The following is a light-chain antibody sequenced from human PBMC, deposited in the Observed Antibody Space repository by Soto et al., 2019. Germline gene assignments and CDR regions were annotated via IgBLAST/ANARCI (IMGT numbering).Light chain of an antibody. Sequence: EIVLTQSPGTLSLSPGERATLSCRASQSVSSSYLAWYQQKPGQPPRLLIYGASSRATGIPDRFSGSGSGADFTLTISRLEPEDVAVYYCQQYVNSPQTFGQGTKVEIK. CDR3: QQYVNSPQT. V-gene: IGKV3-20*01. J-gene: IGKJ1*01. CDR2: GAS. CDR1: QSVSSSY.